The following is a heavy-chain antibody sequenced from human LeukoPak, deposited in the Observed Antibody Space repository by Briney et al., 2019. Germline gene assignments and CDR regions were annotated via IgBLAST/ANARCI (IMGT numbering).Heavy chain of an antibody. D-gene: IGHD5-18*01. Sequence: GGSLRLSCVASGFTFSRYDVHWVRQAPGKGLEWVSSISSSSSYIYYADSVKGRFTISRDNAKNSLYLQMNSLRAEDTAVYYCARDAAMVDFDYWGQGTLVTVSS. CDR1: GFTFSRYD. CDR3: ARDAAMVDFDY. CDR2: ISSSSSYI. J-gene: IGHJ4*02. V-gene: IGHV3-21*01.